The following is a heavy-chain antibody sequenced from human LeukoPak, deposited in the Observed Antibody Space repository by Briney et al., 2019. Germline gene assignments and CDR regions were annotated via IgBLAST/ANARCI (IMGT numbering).Heavy chain of an antibody. D-gene: IGHD3-10*01. J-gene: IGHJ5*02. V-gene: IGHV3-23*01. CDR3: AKDHVVRWFDP. CDR1: GFTFSDYY. Sequence: PGGSLRLSCAASGFTFSDYYMSWIRQAPGKGLEWVSAISGSGGSTYYADSVKGRFTISRDNSKNTLYLQMNSLRAEDTAVYYCAKDHVVRWFDPWGQGTLVTVSS. CDR2: ISGSGGST.